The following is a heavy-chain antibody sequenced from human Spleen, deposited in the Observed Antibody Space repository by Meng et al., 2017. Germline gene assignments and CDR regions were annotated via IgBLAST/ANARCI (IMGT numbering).Heavy chain of an antibody. Sequence: QGQRVQSGAEGKKPGASGKVSCKPSGYNFPDYWPHWVRRAPGQGLEWMGRIDPKSGDTHYAQRFQGRVTMTGDTSISTAYMELSGLRSDDTAMYYCARDEDISAAGKLFGDYWGQGTLVTVSS. CDR3: ARDEDISAAGKLFGDY. CDR1: GYNFPDYW. V-gene: IGHV1-2*06. CDR2: IDPKSGDT. D-gene: IGHD6-13*01. J-gene: IGHJ4*02.